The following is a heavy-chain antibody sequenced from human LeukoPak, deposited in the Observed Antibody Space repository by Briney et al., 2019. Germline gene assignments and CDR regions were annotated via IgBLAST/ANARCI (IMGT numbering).Heavy chain of an antibody. Sequence: GRSLRLSCAASGFTFSSYGMHWVRQAPGKGLEWVAFIRYDGSNKYYADSVKGRFTISRDNSKNTLYLQMNSLRAEDTAVYYCAKDGYSSGWYKTYYYYYYMDVWGKGTTVTISS. CDR1: GFTFSSYG. J-gene: IGHJ6*03. CDR2: IRYDGSNK. D-gene: IGHD6-19*01. V-gene: IGHV3-30*02. CDR3: AKDGYSSGWYKTYYYYYYMDV.